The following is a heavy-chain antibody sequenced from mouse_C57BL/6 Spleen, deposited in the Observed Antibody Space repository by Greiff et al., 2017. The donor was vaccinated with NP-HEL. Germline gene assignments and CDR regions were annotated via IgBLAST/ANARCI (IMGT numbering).Heavy chain of an antibody. CDR2: ISGGGGNT. CDR3: ARQPYSDAWFAY. CDR1: GFTFSSYT. V-gene: IGHV5-9*01. J-gene: IGHJ3*01. D-gene: IGHD2-12*01. Sequence: EVQLVESGGGLVKPGGFLKLSCAASGFTFSSYTMSWVRQTPETRLEWVATISGGGGNTYYPDSVKGRFTISRDNAKNTLYLQMSSLRSEDTALYYCARQPYSDAWFAYWGQGTLVTVSA.